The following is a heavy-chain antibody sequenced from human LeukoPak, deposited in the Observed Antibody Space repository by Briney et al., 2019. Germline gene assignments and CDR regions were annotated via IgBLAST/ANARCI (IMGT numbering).Heavy chain of an antibody. J-gene: IGHJ4*02. Sequence: SETLSLTCTVSGGSISTGCYYWSWIRQHPGKGLEWIGYIYYSGSTYYNPSLKSRVTISVDTSKNQFSLKLSSVTAADTAVYYCAKAPDGVGFGHWVQGTLVTVSS. CDR1: GGSISTGCYY. CDR3: AKAPDGVGFGH. D-gene: IGHD5-24*01. V-gene: IGHV4-31*03. CDR2: IYYSGST.